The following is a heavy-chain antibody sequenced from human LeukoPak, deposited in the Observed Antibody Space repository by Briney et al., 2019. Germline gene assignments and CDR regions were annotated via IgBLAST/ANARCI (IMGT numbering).Heavy chain of an antibody. V-gene: IGHV6-1*01. CDR3: TRGKYTSFDN. D-gene: IGHD6-6*01. CDR2: TYYRSKWSF. Sequence: SQTLSLTCAISGDSLFTNNVAWNWIRQSPSRGLEWLGRTYYRSKWSFDYAVSLKSRITINADTSKNQFSLQLSSVTPEDTAVYYCTRGKYTSFDNWGQGTLVTVSS. CDR1: GDSLFTNNVA. J-gene: IGHJ4*02.